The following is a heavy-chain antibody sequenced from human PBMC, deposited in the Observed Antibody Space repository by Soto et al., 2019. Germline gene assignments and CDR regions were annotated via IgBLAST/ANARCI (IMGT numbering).Heavy chain of an antibody. CDR3: ARRGYGLYFDY. CDR1: GFTFSSYA. CDR2: ISGNGDST. J-gene: IGHJ4*02. D-gene: IGHD3-10*01. V-gene: IGHV3-64*01. Sequence: EVQLVESGGGLVQPGGSLRLSCAASGFTFSSYAMHWVRQAPGKGLEYVSVISGNGDSTYYANSVKGRFTISRDNSKITLYLQMGILIAEDMAVYYCARRGYGLYFDYWGQGTLVTVSS.